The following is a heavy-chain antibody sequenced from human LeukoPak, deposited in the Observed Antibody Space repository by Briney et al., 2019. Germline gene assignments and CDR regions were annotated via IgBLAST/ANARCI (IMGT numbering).Heavy chain of an antibody. CDR2: VSRGGDVT. Sequence: GGSLRLSCAAPGFTFSTYAMTWVRQAPGKGLEWVSLVSRGGDVTYYADSVKGRFTISRDSSKNTLYLQMHSLRAEDTAVYYCAARPGEVAVPYDYWGQGTLVTVSS. CDR1: GFTFSTYA. J-gene: IGHJ4*02. CDR3: AARPGEVAVPYDY. V-gene: IGHV3-23*01. D-gene: IGHD2-15*01.